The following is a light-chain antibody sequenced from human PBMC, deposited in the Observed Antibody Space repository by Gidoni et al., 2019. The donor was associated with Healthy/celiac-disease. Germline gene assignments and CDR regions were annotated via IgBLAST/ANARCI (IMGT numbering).Light chain of an antibody. CDR3: QQSYSTHSLT. J-gene: IGKJ4*01. CDR1: QSISSY. Sequence: DIQMTQSASSLSASVGDRVTITCRASQSISSYLNWYQQKPGKAPKLLIYAASSLQSGVPSRFSGSGSGTDFTLTISSLQPEDFATYYCQQSYSTHSLTFGGGTKVEIK. CDR2: AAS. V-gene: IGKV1-39*01.